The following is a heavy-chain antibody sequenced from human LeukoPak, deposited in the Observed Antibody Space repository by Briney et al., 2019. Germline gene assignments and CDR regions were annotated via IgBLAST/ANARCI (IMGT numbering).Heavy chain of an antibody. Sequence: SETLSLTCTVSGGSISSGGYYWDWIRQHPGKGLEWIGYFYYSGSTYYNPSLKSRVTISVDTSKNQFSLKLSSVTAADTAVYYCARTDSLGTTGFDYWGQGTLVTVSS. CDR2: FYYSGST. J-gene: IGHJ4*02. D-gene: IGHD4-17*01. CDR3: ARTDSLGTTGFDY. CDR1: GGSISSGGYY. V-gene: IGHV4-31*03.